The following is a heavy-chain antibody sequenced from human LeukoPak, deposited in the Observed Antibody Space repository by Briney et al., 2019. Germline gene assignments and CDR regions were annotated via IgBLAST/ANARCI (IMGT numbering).Heavy chain of an antibody. V-gene: IGHV3-23*01. CDR1: GFTFSSYA. J-gene: IGHJ4*02. D-gene: IGHD5-18*01. CDR3: VKGEEYSYGGYFDY. Sequence: GGSLRLSCAASGFTFSSYAMSWVRQAPGKGLEWVSAISGSGGSTYYADSVKGRFTISRDNSKNTLYLQMNSLRAEDTAVYYCVKGEEYSYGGYFDYWGRGTLVTVSS. CDR2: ISGSGGST.